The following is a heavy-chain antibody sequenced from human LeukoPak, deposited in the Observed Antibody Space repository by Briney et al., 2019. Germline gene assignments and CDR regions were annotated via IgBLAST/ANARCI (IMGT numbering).Heavy chain of an antibody. CDR3: ASSRSSSGWSLIDY. Sequence: SETLSLTCTVSGGSINSYYWSWIRQPPGKGLEWVGYIYYSGSTNYKPSLKRRVTISVDTSKNQFSLKVSSVAAADTAVYYCASSRSSSGWSLIDYWGQGALVTVS. D-gene: IGHD6-19*01. CDR1: GGSINSYY. V-gene: IGHV4-59*01. J-gene: IGHJ4*02. CDR2: IYYSGST.